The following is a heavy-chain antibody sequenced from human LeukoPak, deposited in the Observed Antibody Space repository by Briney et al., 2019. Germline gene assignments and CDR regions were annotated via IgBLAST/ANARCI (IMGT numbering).Heavy chain of an antibody. CDR3: ARGHSNQYYYYYMDV. CDR2: ISSSSSYI. D-gene: IGHD4-11*01. Sequence: PGGSLRLSCAASGFTFSSYSMNWVRQAPGKGLEWGSSISSSSSYIYYADSMKGRFTISRDNAKNSLYLQMNSLRAEDTAVYYCARGHSNQYYYYYMDVWGKGTTVTVSS. V-gene: IGHV3-21*01. J-gene: IGHJ6*03. CDR1: GFTFSSYS.